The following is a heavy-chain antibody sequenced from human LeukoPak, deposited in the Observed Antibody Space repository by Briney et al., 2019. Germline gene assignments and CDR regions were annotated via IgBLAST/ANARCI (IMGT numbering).Heavy chain of an antibody. CDR1: GYTFTSYG. V-gene: IGHV1-18*01. J-gene: IGHJ4*02. D-gene: IGHD2-2*01. CDR2: ISAYNGNT. CDR3: AKLGGDIVVVPAAFLDY. Sequence: ASVKVSCKASGYTFTSYGISWVRQAPGQGLEWMGWISAYNGNTNYAQKLQGRVTMTTDTSTSTAYMELRSLRSDDTAVYYCAKLGGDIVVVPAAFLDYWGQGTLVTVSS.